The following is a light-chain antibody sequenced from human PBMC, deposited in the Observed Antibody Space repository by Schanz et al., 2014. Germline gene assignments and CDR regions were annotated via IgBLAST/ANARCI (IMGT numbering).Light chain of an antibody. CDR2: AAS. Sequence: DIQMTQSPSSLSASVGDRVTITCRARQSISSYLNWYQQKPGKAPRLLIYAASSLQSGVPSRFSGSGTGTDLTLTISSLQPEDFATYYCQQSYSTPYTFGQGTKLEIK. CDR3: QQSYSTPYT. CDR1: QSISSY. J-gene: IGKJ2*01. V-gene: IGKV1-39*01.